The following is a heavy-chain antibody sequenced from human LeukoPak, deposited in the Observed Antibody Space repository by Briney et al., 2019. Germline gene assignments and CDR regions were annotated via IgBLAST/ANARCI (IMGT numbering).Heavy chain of an antibody. V-gene: IGHV4-59*08. CDR1: GGSISSYY. CDR3: ARHALAVAVHFDY. CDR2: IYYSGST. J-gene: IGHJ4*02. Sequence: SSETLSLTCTVSGGSISSYYWSWIRQPPGKGLEWIGYIYYSGSTNYNPSLKSRVIISVDTSKNQFSLKLSSVTAADTAVYYCARHALAVAVHFDYWGQGTLVTVSS. D-gene: IGHD6-19*01.